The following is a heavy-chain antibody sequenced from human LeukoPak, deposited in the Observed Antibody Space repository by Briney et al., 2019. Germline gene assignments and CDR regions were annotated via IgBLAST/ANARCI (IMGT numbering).Heavy chain of an antibody. CDR3: ARDRGEYGSGSYYNLYYYYYGMDV. CDR2: INHSGST. CDR1: GGSFSGYY. V-gene: IGHV4-34*01. Sequence: SETLSLTCAVYGGSFSGYYWSWIRQPPGKGLEWIGEINHSGSTNYNPSLKSRVTISVDTSKNQFSLKLSSVTAADTAVYYCARDRGEYGSGSYYNLYYYYYGMDVWGQGTTVTVSS. J-gene: IGHJ6*02. D-gene: IGHD3-10*01.